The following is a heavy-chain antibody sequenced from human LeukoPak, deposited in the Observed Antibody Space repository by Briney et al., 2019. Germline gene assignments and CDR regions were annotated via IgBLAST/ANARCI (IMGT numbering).Heavy chain of an antibody. CDR3: ARSIVVVVAATRISWFDP. CDR2: ISSSSSYI. Sequence: PGGSLRLSCAASGFTFSSYSMNWVRQAPGKGLEWVSSISSSSSYIYYADSVKGRFAISRDNAKNSLYLQMNSLRAEDTAVYYCARSIVVVVAATRISWFDPWGQGTLVTVSS. J-gene: IGHJ5*02. CDR1: GFTFSSYS. V-gene: IGHV3-21*01. D-gene: IGHD2-15*01.